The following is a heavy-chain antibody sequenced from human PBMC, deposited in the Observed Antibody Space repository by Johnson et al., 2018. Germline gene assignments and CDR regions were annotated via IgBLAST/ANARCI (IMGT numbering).Heavy chain of an antibody. CDR3: ARRGQVGDYYAMDV. Sequence: QVQLQQWGAGLLKPSETLSLTCAVYGGSFSGYYWSWIRQPPGKGLEWIGEINHSGSTNYNPSLKSRVTISVDTSKNQFSLKLSSVTAADTAVYYCARRGQVGDYYAMDVWGQGTTVTVSS. CDR1: GGSFSGYY. J-gene: IGHJ6*02. V-gene: IGHV4-34*01. D-gene: IGHD3-16*01. CDR2: INHSGST.